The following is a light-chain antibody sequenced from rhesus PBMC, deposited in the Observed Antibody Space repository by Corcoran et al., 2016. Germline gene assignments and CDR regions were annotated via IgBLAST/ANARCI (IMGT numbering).Light chain of an antibody. J-gene: IGKJ2*01. CDR2: EAS. CDR1: QGITND. Sequence: DIQMTQSPSSLSVSVGDRVTITCRASQGITNDLAWYQQKPGETPMLLIYEASSLQSGIPSRFSGSGSGADFTLTISSLQSEDFATYYCQHYYSTPYSFGQGTKVEIK. CDR3: QHYYSTPYS. V-gene: IGKV1-25*01.